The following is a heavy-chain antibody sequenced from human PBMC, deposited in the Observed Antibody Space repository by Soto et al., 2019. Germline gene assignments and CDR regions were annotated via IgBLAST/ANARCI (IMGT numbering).Heavy chain of an antibody. J-gene: IGHJ3*01. CDR3: ARGDRGAFDL. V-gene: IGHV3-30*03. D-gene: IGHD2-21*02. CDR2: MSYDGTNK. Sequence: GGSLRLSCAVSDFTLTNTWMNWVRQAPGRGLEWVAVMSYDGTNKFYADSVKGRFTISRDNSKNTLYLQMNSLRAEDTAMYYCARGDRGAFDLWGQGTIVTVSS. CDR1: DFTLTNTW.